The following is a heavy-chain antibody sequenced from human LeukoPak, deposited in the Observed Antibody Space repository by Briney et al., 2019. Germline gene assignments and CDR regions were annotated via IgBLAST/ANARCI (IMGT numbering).Heavy chain of an antibody. CDR3: ARKISAAGSRWFDP. Sequence: SETLSLTCAVSGGSISSGNWWSWVRQPPGKGLEWIGXIYHSGSTNYNPSLKSRVTISVDKSKNQFSLKLSSVTAADTAVYYCARKISAAGSRWFDPWGQGTLVTVSS. CDR1: GGSISSGNW. D-gene: IGHD6-13*01. J-gene: IGHJ5*02. V-gene: IGHV4-4*02. CDR2: IYHSGST.